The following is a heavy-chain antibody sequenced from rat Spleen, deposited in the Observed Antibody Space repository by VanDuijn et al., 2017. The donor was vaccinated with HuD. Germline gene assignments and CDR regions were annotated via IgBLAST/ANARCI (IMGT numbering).Heavy chain of an antibody. J-gene: IGHJ3*01. CDR1: GFTFNNYW. V-gene: IGHV5-31*01. D-gene: IGHD1-2*01. CDR3: TRNALAAPNWFAC. CDR2: ITTSGGSI. Sequence: EVQLVESGGGLVQPGRSLKLSCVASGFTFNNYWMTWIRQAPGKGLEWVATITTSGGSIYYRDSVKDRFTVSRNNAKSTLYLQMNRLRSEDTATYYCTRNALAAPNWFACWGQGTLVTVSS.